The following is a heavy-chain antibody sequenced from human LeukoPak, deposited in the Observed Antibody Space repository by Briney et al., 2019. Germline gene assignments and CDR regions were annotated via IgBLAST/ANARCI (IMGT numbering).Heavy chain of an antibody. Sequence: SETLSLTCTVSGGSISSYYWSWIRQPPGKGLEWIGYIYYSGSTNYNPSLKSRVTISVDTSKNQFSLKLSSVTASDTAVYYSARDRVYYYDNYPFDPWGREPWSPSPQ. CDR3: ARDRVYYYDNYPFDP. D-gene: IGHD3-22*01. J-gene: IGHJ5*02. CDR1: GGSISSYY. CDR2: IYYSGST. V-gene: IGHV4-59*01.